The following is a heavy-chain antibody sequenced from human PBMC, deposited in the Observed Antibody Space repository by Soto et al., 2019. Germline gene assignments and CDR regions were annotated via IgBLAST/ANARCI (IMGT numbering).Heavy chain of an antibody. CDR2: INPSGGST. CDR1: GYTFTSYY. D-gene: IGHD2-2*02. J-gene: IGHJ6*02. Sequence: ASVKVSCKASGYTFTSYYMHWVRQAPGQGLEWMGIINPSGGSTSYAQKFQGRVTMTRDTSTSTVYMELSSLRSEDTAVYYCARAPKRYCSSTSCYTANYYYYGMDVWGQGTTVTSP. V-gene: IGHV1-46*01. CDR3: ARAPKRYCSSTSCYTANYYYYGMDV.